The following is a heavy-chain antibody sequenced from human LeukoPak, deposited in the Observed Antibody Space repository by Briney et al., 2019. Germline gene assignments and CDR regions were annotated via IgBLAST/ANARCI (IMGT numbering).Heavy chain of an antibody. CDR1: GFTLRNYA. Sequence: AGESLRLSCATSGFTLRNYAMSCVRHAPGKVLEWVSTISGSGSSGTTTYYADSVKGRFSISRDNSKNTLYLQMHSLRAEDTAVYYCAKTYADYEGNWGQGTLVTVSS. CDR2: ISGSGSSGTTT. CDR3: AKTYADYEGN. D-gene: IGHD4-17*01. V-gene: IGHV3-23*01. J-gene: IGHJ4*02.